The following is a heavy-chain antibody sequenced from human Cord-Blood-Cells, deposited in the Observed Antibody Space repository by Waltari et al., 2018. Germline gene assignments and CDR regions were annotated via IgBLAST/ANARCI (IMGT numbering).Heavy chain of an antibody. CDR1: GYTFISYG. CDR3: ARDDNDFWSGYYAFDI. V-gene: IGHV1-18*01. Sequence: VQLVQSGAEVKKPGASVKVSCKASGYTFISYGISWVRQAPGQGLEWMGWISAYNSDTNYAQKLPGRVTTTTEPSTSTAYMELRSLRSDDTAVYYCARDDNDFWSGYYAFDIWGQGTMVTVSS. CDR2: ISAYNSDT. J-gene: IGHJ3*02. D-gene: IGHD3-3*01.